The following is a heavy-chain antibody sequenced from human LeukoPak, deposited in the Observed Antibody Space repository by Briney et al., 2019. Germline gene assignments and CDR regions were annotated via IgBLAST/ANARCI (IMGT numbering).Heavy chain of an antibody. J-gene: IGHJ4*02. CDR1: GYTFTSYY. V-gene: IGHV1-46*01. D-gene: IGHD3-10*01. Sequence: ASVKVSCKASGYTFTSYYMHWVRQAPGQGLEWMGIINPSGGSTSYAQKFQGRVTMTRDTSRSTVYMELSSLRSEDTAVYYCASSVEYYYGSGSYFSFDYWGQGTLATVSS. CDR3: ASSVEYYYGSGSYFSFDY. CDR2: INPSGGST.